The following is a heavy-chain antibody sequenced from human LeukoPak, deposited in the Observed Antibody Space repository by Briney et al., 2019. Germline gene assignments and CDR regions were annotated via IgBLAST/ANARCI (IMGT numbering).Heavy chain of an antibody. J-gene: IGHJ4*02. D-gene: IGHD3-9*01. CDR1: GYTFTGYY. Sequence: GASVKVSCKASGYTFTGYYMHWVRQAPGQGLEWMGWINPNSGGTNYAQKFQGRVTMTRDTSISTAYMELSRLRSDDTAVYYCARGGNVLRYFDWPRRGYYFDYWGQGTLVTVSS. V-gene: IGHV1-2*02. CDR3: ARGGNVLRYFDWPRRGYYFDY. CDR2: INPNSGGT.